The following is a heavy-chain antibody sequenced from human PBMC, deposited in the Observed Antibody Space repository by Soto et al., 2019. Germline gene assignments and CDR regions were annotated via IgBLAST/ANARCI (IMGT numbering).Heavy chain of an antibody. CDR2: ISGSGGTT. Sequence: EVQLLESGGGLVQPGGSLRLSCAASEFTFSNFAMTWVRQAPGKGLEWVSTISGSGGTTFYADSVRGRFTISRDNSKNTLYVEMNSLRAEDTAVYYCAKPRCSGSYYDYDYWGQGTLVTVSS. CDR3: AKPRCSGSYYDYDY. J-gene: IGHJ4*02. D-gene: IGHD1-26*01. CDR1: EFTFSNFA. V-gene: IGHV3-23*01.